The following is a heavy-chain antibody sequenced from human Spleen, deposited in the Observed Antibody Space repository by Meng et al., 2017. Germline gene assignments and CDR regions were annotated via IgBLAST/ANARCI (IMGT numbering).Heavy chain of an antibody. V-gene: IGHV3-15*01. D-gene: IGHD2-2*01. J-gene: IGHJ1*01. CDR3: TIPPLGYCSSPTCYEYFQH. Sequence: GESLKISCAASGFSFSNAWMNWVRQAPGKGLEWVGRIKSKADGGTTDYATPVKGRFTISRDDSKNTLYLQVNSLKTEDTAVYYCTIPPLGYCSSPTCYEYFQHWGQGTLVTVSS. CDR2: IKSKADGGTT. CDR1: GFSFSNAW.